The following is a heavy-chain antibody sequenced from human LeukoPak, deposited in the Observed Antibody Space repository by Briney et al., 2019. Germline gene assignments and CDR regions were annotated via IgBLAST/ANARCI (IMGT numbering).Heavy chain of an antibody. CDR2: INPNSGGT. V-gene: IGHV1-2*02. J-gene: IGHJ3*02. Sequence: ASVKVSCKASGYTFTGYYMHWVRQAPGRGLEWMGWINPNSGGTNYAQKFQGRVTMTRDTSISTAYMELSRLRSDDTAVYYCARKVPSSGNLGDAFDIWGQGTMVTVSS. D-gene: IGHD3-22*01. CDR1: GYTFTGYY. CDR3: ARKVPSSGNLGDAFDI.